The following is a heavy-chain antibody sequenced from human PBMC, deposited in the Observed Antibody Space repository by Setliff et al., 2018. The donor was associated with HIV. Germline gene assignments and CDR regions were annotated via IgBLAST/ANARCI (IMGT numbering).Heavy chain of an antibody. D-gene: IGHD7-27*01. CDR1: GFAFSSLW. J-gene: IGHJ4*02. V-gene: IGHV3-7*03. Sequence: GGSLRLSCAASGFAFSSLWMSWVRQAPGRGLECVANIKQDGSEKYYVDSVKGRFTVSRNNAENSLSLQMNSLTVDDTAIYYCASDLNWASSDYWGQGILVTVSS. CDR3: ASDLNWASSDY. CDR2: IKQDGSEK.